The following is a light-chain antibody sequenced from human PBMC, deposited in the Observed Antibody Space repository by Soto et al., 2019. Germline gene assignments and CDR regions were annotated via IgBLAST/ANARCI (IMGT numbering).Light chain of an antibody. J-gene: IGKJ5*01. Sequence: EIVLTQSPATLSLSPGERATLSCRASQSVSSYLAWYQQKPGQAPRLLIYDASNRATGIPARFSGSGSGTDFTLTSSSLEPEDFAVYYCQQRSNWPFTFGQGTRLENK. CDR1: QSVSSY. CDR2: DAS. V-gene: IGKV3-11*01. CDR3: QQRSNWPFT.